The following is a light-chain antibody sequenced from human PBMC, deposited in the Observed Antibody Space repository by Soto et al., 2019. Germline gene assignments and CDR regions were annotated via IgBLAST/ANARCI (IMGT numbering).Light chain of an antibody. V-gene: IGKV1-39*01. CDR3: QQSYTTPIT. J-gene: IGKJ5*01. CDR1: QTISSH. Sequence: DIQMTQSPSSLSASVGDRVIITCRASQTISSHLNRYQQKPGKAPNLLVYAASSLQSGVPSRLTGSGSRTDFTLTISSLQPEDFATYFCQQSYTTPITFGQGTRL. CDR2: AAS.